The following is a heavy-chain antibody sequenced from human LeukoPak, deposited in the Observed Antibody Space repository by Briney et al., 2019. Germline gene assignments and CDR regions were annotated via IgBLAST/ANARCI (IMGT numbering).Heavy chain of an antibody. J-gene: IGHJ4*02. CDR2: ISSSGGST. D-gene: IGHD6-6*01. V-gene: IGHV3-23*01. CDR3: ARTLYSNSFYFDY. CDR1: GFTFSNYA. Sequence: GGSLRLSCAASGFTFSNYAMSWVRQAPGKGLEWLSSISSSGGSTYYADSVKGRFTISRDNSKNTLSLQMNSLRAEDTAVYYCARTLYSNSFYFDYWGQGILVTVSS.